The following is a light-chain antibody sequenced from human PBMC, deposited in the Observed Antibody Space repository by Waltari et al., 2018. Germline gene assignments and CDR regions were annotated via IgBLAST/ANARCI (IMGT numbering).Light chain of an antibody. Sequence: EIVLTQSPGPLSLSPGERATLSCRASQSVNNYLACFQQKPRQAPRLLIHGASSRATGIPDRISGSGSGTDFTLTISGLEPHDFAVYYCQQYSSSPLTFGPGTKVDIK. CDR3: QQYSSSPLT. V-gene: IGKV3-20*01. CDR1: QSVNNY. J-gene: IGKJ3*01. CDR2: GAS.